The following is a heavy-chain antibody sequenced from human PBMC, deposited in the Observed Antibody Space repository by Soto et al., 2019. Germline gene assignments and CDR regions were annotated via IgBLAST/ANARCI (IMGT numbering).Heavy chain of an antibody. D-gene: IGHD3-3*01. J-gene: IGHJ5*02. CDR1: GGSISSYY. V-gene: IGHV4-59*08. Sequence: SETLSLTCTVTGGSISSYYWSWTRQPPGKGLEWIGYIYYSGSTYYNPSLKSRVTISVDTSKNQFSLKLSSVTAADTAVYYCARALPHRYDFWSGYPSNWFDPWGQGTLVTVSS. CDR2: IYYSGST. CDR3: ARALPHRYDFWSGYPSNWFDP.